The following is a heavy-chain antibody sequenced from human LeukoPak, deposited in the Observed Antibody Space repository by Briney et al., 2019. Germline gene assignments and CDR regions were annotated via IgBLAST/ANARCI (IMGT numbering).Heavy chain of an antibody. Sequence: GGSLRLSCAVSGFIFSDYYMTWIRQAPGKGLEWIAYISNSGNTIYYTDSVRGRFTISRENAKNSLYLQMNSLRAEDTAVYYCARDSAPTVRFAFDIWGQGTMVTVSS. CDR2: ISNSGNTI. D-gene: IGHD4-11*01. V-gene: IGHV3-11*01. CDR1: GFIFSDYY. J-gene: IGHJ3*02. CDR3: ARDSAPTVRFAFDI.